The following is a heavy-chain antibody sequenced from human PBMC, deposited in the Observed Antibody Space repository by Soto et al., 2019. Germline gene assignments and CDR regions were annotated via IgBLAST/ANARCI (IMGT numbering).Heavy chain of an antibody. CDR3: ARSKNARVTLVRGHAWFDP. CDR2: ISAYNGNT. J-gene: IGHJ5*02. D-gene: IGHD3-10*01. V-gene: IGHV1-18*01. Sequence: QVQLVQSGAEVKKPGASVKVSCKASGYTFTSYGISWVRQAPGQGLEWMGWISAYNGNTNYAQKLQGRVTMTTDTSTSTAYMELRSLRSDDTAVYYCARSKNARVTLVRGHAWFDPWGQGTLVTVSS. CDR1: GYTFTSYG.